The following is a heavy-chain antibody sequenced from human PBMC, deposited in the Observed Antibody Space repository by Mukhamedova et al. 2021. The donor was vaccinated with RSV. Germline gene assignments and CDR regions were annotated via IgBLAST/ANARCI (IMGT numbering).Heavy chain of an antibody. Sequence: TISRDNSKNTLYLQMNSLRAEDTAVYYCAKRPLVVTTTSWFDPWGQGTLVTVSS. J-gene: IGHJ5*02. D-gene: IGHD3-22*01. CDR3: AKRPLVVTTTSWFDP. V-gene: IGHV3-23*01.